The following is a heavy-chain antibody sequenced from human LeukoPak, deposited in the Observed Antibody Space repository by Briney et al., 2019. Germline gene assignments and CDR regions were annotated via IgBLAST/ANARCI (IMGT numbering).Heavy chain of an antibody. V-gene: IGHV3-30*18. CDR2: ISHDGSNK. CDR1: GFTFSSYG. Sequence: GGSLRLSCAASGFTFSSYGMHWVRQAPGKGLEWVAVISHDGSNKYYADSVKGRFTISRDNSKNTLYLQMNSLRAEDTAVYYCAKGITGPPLFDYWGQGTLVTVSS. D-gene: IGHD1-20*01. J-gene: IGHJ4*02. CDR3: AKGITGPPLFDY.